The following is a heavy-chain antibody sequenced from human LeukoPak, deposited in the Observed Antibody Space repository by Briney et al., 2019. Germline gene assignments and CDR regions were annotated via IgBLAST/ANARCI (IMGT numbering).Heavy chain of an antibody. J-gene: IGHJ4*02. Sequence: PGGSLRLSCAASGFTFSSYEMNWVRQAPGKGLEWVSYISSSGSTIYYADSVKGRFTISRDNAKNPLYLQMNSLRDEDTAVYYCARDLEYGTRSLFVLWGQGTLVTVSS. V-gene: IGHV3-48*03. D-gene: IGHD1-1*01. CDR2: ISSSGSTI. CDR3: ARDLEYGTRSLFVL. CDR1: GFTFSSYE.